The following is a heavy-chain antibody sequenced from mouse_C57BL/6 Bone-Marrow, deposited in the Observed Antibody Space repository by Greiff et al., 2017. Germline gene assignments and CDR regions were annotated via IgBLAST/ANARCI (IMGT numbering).Heavy chain of an antibody. CDR3: ARSKGSYYDYPLYYAMDY. Sequence: EVQLQQSGPELVKPGASVKIPCKASGYTFTDYNMDWVKQSHGKSLEWIGDINPNNGGTIYNQKFKGKATLTVDKSSSTAYMELRSLTSEDTAVYYCARSKGSYYDYPLYYAMDYWGQGTSVTVSS. CDR1: GYTFTDYN. V-gene: IGHV1-18*01. CDR2: INPNNGGT. D-gene: IGHD2-4*01. J-gene: IGHJ4*01.